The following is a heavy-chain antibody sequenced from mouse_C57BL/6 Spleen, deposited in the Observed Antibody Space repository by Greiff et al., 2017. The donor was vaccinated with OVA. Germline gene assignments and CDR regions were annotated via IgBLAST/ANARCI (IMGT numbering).Heavy chain of an antibody. CDR2: IYPGDGDT. Sequence: VQLQQSGAELVKPGASVKISCKASGYAFSSYWMNWVKQRPGKGLEWIGQIYPGDGDTNYNGKFKGKATLTADKSSSTAYMQLSSLTSEDSAVYFCARMDYAHYYAMDYWGQGTSVTVSS. J-gene: IGHJ4*01. V-gene: IGHV1-80*01. CDR3: ARMDYAHYYAMDY. CDR1: GYAFSSYW. D-gene: IGHD2-4*01.